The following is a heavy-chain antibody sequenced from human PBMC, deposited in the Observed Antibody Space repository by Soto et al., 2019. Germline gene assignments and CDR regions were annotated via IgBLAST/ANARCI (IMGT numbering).Heavy chain of an antibody. D-gene: IGHD6-13*01. CDR1: GGNFSSYA. CDR3: ARVVGSWYPPDAFDI. V-gene: IGHV1-69*13. J-gene: IGHJ3*02. CDR2: IIPIFGTA. Sequence: SGKVSGKTSGGNFSSYAIRLVRQAPGQGLEWMGGIIPIFGTANYAQKFQGRVTITSDESTSTAYMELSSLRSEDTAVYYCARVVGSWYPPDAFDIWAQGTMVTVSS.